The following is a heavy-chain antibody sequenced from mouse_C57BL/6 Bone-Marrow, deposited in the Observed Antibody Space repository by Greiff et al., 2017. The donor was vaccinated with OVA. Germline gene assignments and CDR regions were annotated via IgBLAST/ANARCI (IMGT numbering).Heavy chain of an antibody. Sequence: VQLQQSGAELARPGASVKLSCKASGYTFTSSGISWVKQRTGQGLEWIGEIYPRSGNTYYNEKFKGKATLTADKSSSTAYMELRSLTSEDSAVYFCARGDFHYYGSSYGYWGQGTTLTVSS. CDR2: IYPRSGNT. D-gene: IGHD1-1*01. V-gene: IGHV1-81*01. CDR1: GYTFTSSG. J-gene: IGHJ2*01. CDR3: ARGDFHYYGSSYGY.